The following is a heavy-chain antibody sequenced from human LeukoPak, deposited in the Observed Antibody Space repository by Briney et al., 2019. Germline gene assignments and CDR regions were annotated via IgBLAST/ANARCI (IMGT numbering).Heavy chain of an antibody. Sequence: PSETLSLTCAAYGVSFSSYYLSWIRQPPGKGLEWIGDINHSGSTNYNPSLKSRVTISVDTSKNQFSLKLSYVTGADTAVYYCARVRGTYYYDSSGPSPYYFDYWGQGTLVTVSS. V-gene: IGHV4-34*01. CDR2: INHSGST. D-gene: IGHD3-22*01. J-gene: IGHJ4*02. CDR1: GVSFSSYY. CDR3: ARVRGTYYYDSSGPSPYYFDY.